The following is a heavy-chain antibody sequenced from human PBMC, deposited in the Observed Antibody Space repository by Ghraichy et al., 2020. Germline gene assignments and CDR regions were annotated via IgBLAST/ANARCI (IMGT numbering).Heavy chain of an antibody. CDR3: ARGRYSYPYYFDY. V-gene: IGHV1-8*01. CDR1: GYTFTSYD. Sequence: ASVKVSCKASGYTFTSYDINWVRQATGQGLEWMGWMNPNSGNTGYAQKFQGRVTMTRNTSISTAYMELSSLRSEDTSVYYCARGRYSYPYYFDYWGQGTLVTVSS. J-gene: IGHJ4*02. D-gene: IGHD5-18*01. CDR2: MNPNSGNT.